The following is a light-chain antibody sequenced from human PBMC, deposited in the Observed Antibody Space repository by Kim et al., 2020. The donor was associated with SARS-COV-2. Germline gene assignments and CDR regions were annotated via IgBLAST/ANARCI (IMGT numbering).Light chain of an antibody. Sequence: DIELTQSPASVSASLGERVTLTCRASQGISSCLAWYQQKPGQAPKLLIYAASSMHSGVPSRFSGSGSGTDFTLTISSLQPEDFAIYYCQQANSFPWTFGQGTKVDIK. CDR2: AAS. V-gene: IGKV1-12*01. CDR3: QQANSFPWT. J-gene: IGKJ1*01. CDR1: QGISSC.